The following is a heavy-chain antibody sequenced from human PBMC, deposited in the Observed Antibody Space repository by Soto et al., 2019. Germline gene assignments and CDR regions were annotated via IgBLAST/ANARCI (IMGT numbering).Heavy chain of an antibody. CDR2: IYYSGST. V-gene: IGHV4-39*01. D-gene: IGHD3-22*01. J-gene: IGHJ6*02. CDR1: GGSISSSSYY. Sequence: SETLSLTCTVSGGSISSSSYYWGWIRQPPGKGLEWIGSIYYSGSTYYNPSLKSRVTISVDTSKNQFSLKLSSVTAADTAVYYCARLNYYDSSGYYPYYYYGMDVWGQGTTVT. CDR3: ARLNYYDSSGYYPYYYYGMDV.